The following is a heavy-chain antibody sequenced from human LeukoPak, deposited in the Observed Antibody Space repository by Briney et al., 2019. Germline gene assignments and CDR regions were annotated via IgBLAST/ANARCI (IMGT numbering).Heavy chain of an antibody. CDR1: GGSFSGYY. CDR3: ARSAYSSSYYYYYGMDV. CDR2: INHSGST. J-gene: IGHJ6*02. Sequence: PSETLSLTCAVYGGSFSGYYWSWIRQPPGKGLEWIGEINHSGSTNYNPSLKSRVTISVDTSKNQFSLKLSSVTAADTAVYYCARSAYSSSYYYYYGMDVWGQGTTVTVSS. D-gene: IGHD6-6*01. V-gene: IGHV4-34*01.